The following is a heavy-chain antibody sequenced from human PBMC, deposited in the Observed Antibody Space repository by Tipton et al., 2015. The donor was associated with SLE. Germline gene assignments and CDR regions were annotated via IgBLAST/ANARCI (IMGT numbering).Heavy chain of an antibody. CDR1: GFTFSTYS. V-gene: IGHV3-30*04. D-gene: IGHD3-10*01. CDR3: ARRVGSHYGMDV. Sequence: QLVQSGGGVVQPGRSLRLSCAASGFTFSTYSMHWVRQAPGKGLEWVAVISYDGSNKYYAYSVKGRFTISRDNSKNTLYLQMNSLRPEDTAVYYCARRVGSHYGMDVWGQGTTVTVSS. CDR2: ISYDGSNK. J-gene: IGHJ6*02.